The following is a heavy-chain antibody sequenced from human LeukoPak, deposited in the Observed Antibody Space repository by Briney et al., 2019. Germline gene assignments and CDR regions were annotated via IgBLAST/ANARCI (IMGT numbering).Heavy chain of an antibody. CDR1: GGSISSYY. D-gene: IGHD2-21*02. CDR3: ARGRLNYCGGDCYSYAFDI. CDR2: IYTSGST. Sequence: SETLSLTCTVSGGSISSYYWSWIRQPPGKGLEWIGYIYTSGSTNYNPSLKSRVTISVDTSKNQFSLKLSSVTAADTAVYYCARGRLNYCGGDCYSYAFDIWGQGTMVTVSS. V-gene: IGHV4-4*09. J-gene: IGHJ3*02.